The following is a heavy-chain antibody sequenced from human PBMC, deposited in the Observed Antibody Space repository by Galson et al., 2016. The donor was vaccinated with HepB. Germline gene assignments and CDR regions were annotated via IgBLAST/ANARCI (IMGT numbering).Heavy chain of an antibody. CDR3: ARELTPEAFDI. J-gene: IGHJ3*02. CDR1: GGSMNSVGYS. Sequence: PLSLTCTVSGGSMNSVGYSWSWLRQHPGKGLEWIGYILYTGTTHYNPSLKSRPTMSVDTSKNQFSLKLSSVTAADTAVYYCARELTPEAFDIWGQGTMVIVSS. CDR2: ILYTGTT. D-gene: IGHD4-23*01. V-gene: IGHV4-31*03.